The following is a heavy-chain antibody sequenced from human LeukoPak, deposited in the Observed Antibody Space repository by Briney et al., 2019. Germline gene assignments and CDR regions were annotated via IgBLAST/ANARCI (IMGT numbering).Heavy chain of an antibody. J-gene: IGHJ4*01. CDR3: ASLDTAKPYFSGETH. V-gene: IGHV3-7*01. CDR2: IRQDGKDK. CDR1: GVTSSRCW. D-gene: IGHD5-18*01. Sequence: RGAPRLSCADSGVTSSRCWMSWGRQAPGEGLWRVANIRQDGKDKYYVDSVRGRFTISRDNAKNSLYLQMNSLRAEDTAVYYCASLDTAKPYFSGETHWGHGTLVTVSS.